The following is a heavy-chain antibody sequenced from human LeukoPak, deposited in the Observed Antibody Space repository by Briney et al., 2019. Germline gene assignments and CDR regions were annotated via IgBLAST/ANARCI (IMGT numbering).Heavy chain of an antibody. CDR3: ARDRSIVVVPAASYFDY. Sequence: SVKASCKASGGTFSSYAISWVRQAPGQGLEWMGRIIPIFGTANHAQKFQGRVTITTDESTSTAYMELSSLRSEDTAAYYCARDRSIVVVPAASYFDYWGQGTLVTVSS. J-gene: IGHJ4*02. D-gene: IGHD2-2*01. CDR1: GGTFSSYA. CDR2: IIPIFGTA. V-gene: IGHV1-69*05.